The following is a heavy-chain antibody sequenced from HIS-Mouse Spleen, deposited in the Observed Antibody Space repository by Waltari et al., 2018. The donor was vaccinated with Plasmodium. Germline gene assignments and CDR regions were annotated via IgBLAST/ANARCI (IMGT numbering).Heavy chain of an antibody. CDR2: IKQDGSEK. V-gene: IGHV3-7*01. CDR3: ASSWYWYFDL. D-gene: IGHD6-13*01. Sequence: VQLVESGGGLVQPGESLRLPCAPSRFPSSSDWMSGVRQVPGKGLEWVANIKQDGSEKYYVDSVKGRFTISRDNAKNSLYLQMNSLRAEDTAVYYCASSWYWYFDLWGRGTLVTVSS. J-gene: IGHJ2*01. CDR1: RFPSSSDW.